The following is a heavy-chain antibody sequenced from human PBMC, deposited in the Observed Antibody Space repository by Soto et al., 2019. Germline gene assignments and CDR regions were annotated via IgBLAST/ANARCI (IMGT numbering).Heavy chain of an antibody. V-gene: IGHV3-21*01. D-gene: IGHD4-4*01. CDR2: ISSSSSYI. CDR3: ARDPSYSNYPYNWFDP. CDR1: GFTFSSYS. J-gene: IGHJ5*02. Sequence: GGSLRLSCAASGFTFSSYSMNWVRQAPGKGLEWVSSISSSSSYIYYADSVKGRFTISRDNAKNSLYLQMNSLGAEDTAVYYCARDPSYSNYPYNWFDPWGQGTLVTASS.